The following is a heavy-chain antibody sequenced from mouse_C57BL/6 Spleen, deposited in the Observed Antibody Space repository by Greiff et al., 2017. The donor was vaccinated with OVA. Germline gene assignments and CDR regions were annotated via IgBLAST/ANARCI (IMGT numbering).Heavy chain of an antibody. D-gene: IGHD1-1*01. Sequence: VQGVESGAELVKPGASVKISCKASGYAFSSYWMNWVKQRPGKGLEWIGQIYPGDGDTNYNGKFKGKATLTADKSSSTAYMQLSSLTSEDSAVYFCARATTVVPNFDYWGQGTTLTVSS. CDR1: GYAFSSYW. J-gene: IGHJ2*01. CDR3: ARATTVVPNFDY. CDR2: IYPGDGDT. V-gene: IGHV1-80*01.